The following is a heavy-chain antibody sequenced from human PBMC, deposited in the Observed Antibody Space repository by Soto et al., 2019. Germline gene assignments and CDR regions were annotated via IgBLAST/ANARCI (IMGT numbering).Heavy chain of an antibody. J-gene: IGHJ6*02. CDR1: GFNFNNYG. CDR3: PRAAGYTGRHFVYYYGMDL. CDR2: VWDDGRNK. D-gene: IGHD5-12*01. Sequence: QVHLVESGGGVVQPGRSLRLSCEASGFNFNNYGMHWVRQAPGKGLEWVALVWDDGRNKEYVDSVRGRFTISRDNSKDTLFLEMNRMRDEDTAVYYCPRAAGYTGRHFVYYYGMDLWGQGTAVTVSS. V-gene: IGHV3-33*01.